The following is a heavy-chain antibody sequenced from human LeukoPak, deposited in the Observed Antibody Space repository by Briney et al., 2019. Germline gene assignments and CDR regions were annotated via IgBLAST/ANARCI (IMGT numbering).Heavy chain of an antibody. CDR2: ISWNSGSI. J-gene: IGHJ4*02. V-gene: IGHV3-9*01. D-gene: IGHD1-26*01. CDR3: AKALMGATTPFDY. Sequence: GGSLRLSCAASGFTFDDYAMHWVRQAPGKGLEWVSGISWNSGSIGYADSVKGRFTISRDNAKNSLYLQMNSLRAEDTALYYCAKALMGATTPFDYWGQGTLVTVSS. CDR1: GFTFDDYA.